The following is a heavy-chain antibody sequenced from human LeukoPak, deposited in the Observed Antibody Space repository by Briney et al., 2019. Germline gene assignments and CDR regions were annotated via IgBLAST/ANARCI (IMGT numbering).Heavy chain of an antibody. J-gene: IGHJ5*02. CDR2: ISSNGGST. CDR1: VFTFRSYA. CDR3: ARSSGSLLYYDFWSAHPAWFDP. D-gene: IGHD3-3*01. V-gene: IGHV3-64*01. Sequence: GGSLRLSCAASVFTFRSYAMHWVRQAPGKGLEYVSAISSNGGSTFYANSVKGRFTISRDNSKNTLYLQMGSMRAEDMAVYYCARSSGSLLYYDFWSAHPAWFDPWGQGNLVTVSS.